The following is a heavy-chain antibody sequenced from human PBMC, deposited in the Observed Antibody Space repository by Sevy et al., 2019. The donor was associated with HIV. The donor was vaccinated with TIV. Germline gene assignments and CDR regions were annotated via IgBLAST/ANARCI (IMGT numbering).Heavy chain of an antibody. Sequence: SETLSITCAVSGGSISSGGYSWSWIRQPPGKGLEWIGYMYHSGSTYYNPSLKSRVTISVDRSKNQFSLRLSSVTAVDTAVYYCARGDTSNAFDYRGQRTLVTVSS. CDR1: GGSISSGGYS. CDR3: ARGDTSNAFDY. D-gene: IGHD3-16*01. V-gene: IGHV4-30-2*01. J-gene: IGHJ4*02. CDR2: MYHSGST.